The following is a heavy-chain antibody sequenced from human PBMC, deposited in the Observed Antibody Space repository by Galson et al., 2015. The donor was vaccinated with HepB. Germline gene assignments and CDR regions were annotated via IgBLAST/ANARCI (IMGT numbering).Heavy chain of an antibody. CDR3: ARGPYPGGATGTYAFDI. J-gene: IGHJ3*02. Sequence: SETLSLTCAVYRGSFSGYYWSWIRQPPGKGLEWIGEIDHSGRTNYNPSLKSRVTISVDTSKNQFSLRLSSVTAADTAVYYCARGPYPGGATGTYAFDIWGQGTMVTVSS. CDR2: IDHSGRT. CDR1: RGSFSGYY. D-gene: IGHD6-13*01. V-gene: IGHV4-34*01.